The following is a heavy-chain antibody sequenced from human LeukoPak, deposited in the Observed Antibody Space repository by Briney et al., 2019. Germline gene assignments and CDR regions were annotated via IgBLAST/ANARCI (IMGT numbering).Heavy chain of an antibody. CDR1: GFTFSSYA. J-gene: IGHJ5*01. V-gene: IGHV3-23*01. Sequence: GGSLRLSCAASGFTFSSYAMHWVRQAPGKGLEWVSGISGSGGSTYYADSVKGRFTISRDNTKNTLYLQMNSLRAEDTAVYYCAKDRHAPGRYCSSTSCFPFDSWGQGTLVTVSS. D-gene: IGHD2-2*01. CDR2: ISGSGGST. CDR3: AKDRHAPGRYCSSTSCFPFDS.